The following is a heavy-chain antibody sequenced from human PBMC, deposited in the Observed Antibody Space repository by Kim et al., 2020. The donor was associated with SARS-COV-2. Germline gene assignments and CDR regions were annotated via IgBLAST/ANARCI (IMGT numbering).Heavy chain of an antibody. CDR3: IRDNIPRAAF. Sequence: GGSLRLSCAASGFSFSQYSMHWVRQAPGQGLEWVSQIDSDGRGSSSAYAVPGRVTTSMYSAECTLYPHLNIQRLKDTAMDECIRDNIPRAAFWGRGTMDT. D-gene: IGHD6-25*01. V-gene: IGHV3-74*03. CDR1: GFSFSQYS. CDR2: IDSDGRGS. J-gene: IGHJ3*01.